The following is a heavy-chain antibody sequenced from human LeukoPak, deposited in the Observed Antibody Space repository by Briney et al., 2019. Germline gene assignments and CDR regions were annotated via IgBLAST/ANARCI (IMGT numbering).Heavy chain of an antibody. CDR2: ISYDGSNK. J-gene: IGHJ4*02. CDR3: ARDNIGDFFDY. V-gene: IGHV3-30*03. Sequence: GGSLRLSCAASGFTFSNYGMHWVRQAPGKGLEWVAVISYDGSNKYYADSVKGRFTTSRDNSKNTLYLQMNSLRAEDMAVYYCARDNIGDFFDYWGQGTLVTVSS. CDR1: GFTFSNYG. D-gene: IGHD3-10*01.